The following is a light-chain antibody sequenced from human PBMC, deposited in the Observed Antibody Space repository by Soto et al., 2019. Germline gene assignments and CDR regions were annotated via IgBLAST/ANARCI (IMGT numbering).Light chain of an antibody. Sequence: DIQMTQSPSTLSASVGDRVIITCRASQSIDTWLAWHQQKPGKAPKLLISKASSLESGVPSRFSGSGSGTEFTLTISSLQPDDFATYYCQQYNSFRAFGQGTKVDI. J-gene: IGKJ1*01. CDR1: QSIDTW. CDR2: KAS. CDR3: QQYNSFRA. V-gene: IGKV1-5*03.